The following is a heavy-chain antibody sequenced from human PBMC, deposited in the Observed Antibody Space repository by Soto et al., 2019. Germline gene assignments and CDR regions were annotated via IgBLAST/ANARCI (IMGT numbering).Heavy chain of an antibody. J-gene: IGHJ6*02. Sequence: PGGSLRLSCAASGFTFSRYEMNWVRQAAGKGLEWISYISTSGSTIYYADSVKGRFTISRDNSKNTLYLQMNSLRAEDTAVYYCAKDLLDKIRYQLLWSYYYGTDVWGQGTTVTVSS. D-gene: IGHD2-2*01. V-gene: IGHV3-48*01. CDR3: AKDLLDKIRYQLLWSYYYGTDV. CDR1: GFTFSRYE. CDR2: ISTSGSTI.